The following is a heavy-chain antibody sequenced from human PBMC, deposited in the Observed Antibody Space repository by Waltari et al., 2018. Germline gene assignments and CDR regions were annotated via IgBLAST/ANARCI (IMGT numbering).Heavy chain of an antibody. CDR1: GDSISSSSFY. J-gene: IGHJ3*01. D-gene: IGHD3-9*01. Sequence: QVQLQESGPGLVKPSETLSLTRRVSGDSISSSSFYCVWLRQPPGKGLEWIGTIDSSATIYYNPSLNRRVTISEDTSKNQVSLRLRSVTAADTAVYYCARSGNYDILTGYSPDAFDVWGQGTMVTVSS. CDR2: IDSSATI. V-gene: IGHV4-39*01. CDR3: ARSGNYDILTGYSPDAFDV.